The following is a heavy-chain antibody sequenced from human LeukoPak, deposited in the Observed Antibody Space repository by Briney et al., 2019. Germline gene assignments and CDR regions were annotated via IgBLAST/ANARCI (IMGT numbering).Heavy chain of an antibody. J-gene: IGHJ4*02. CDR3: ARATLGRDGFDY. V-gene: IGHV3-53*01. CDR2: TYSGGTT. Sequence: HTGGSLRLSCAASGFTLSDHYVDWVRQAPGKGLDWVSITYSGGTTYYADSVKGRFTISRDNSKNTLYLQMNSLRAEDTAVYYCARATLGRDGFDYWGQGILVTVSS. CDR1: GFTLSDHY.